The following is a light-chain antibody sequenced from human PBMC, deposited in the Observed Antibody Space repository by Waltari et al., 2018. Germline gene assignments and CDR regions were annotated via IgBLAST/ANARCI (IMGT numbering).Light chain of an antibody. J-gene: IGLJ1*01. CDR3: CSYAGSSTYV. CDR2: DVS. CDR1: SSALGGHNS. V-gene: IGLV2-23*02. Sequence: QSALTQPASVSGSPGQSITIFCTGTSSALGGHNSVSWYQQHPGKSPKLMIYDVSKRPSGVSNRFSGSKSGNTASLTISGLQAEDEADYYCCSYAGSSTYVFGTGTKVTVL.